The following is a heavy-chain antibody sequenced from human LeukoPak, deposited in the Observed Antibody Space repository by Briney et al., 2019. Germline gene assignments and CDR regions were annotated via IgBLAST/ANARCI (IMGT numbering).Heavy chain of an antibody. D-gene: IGHD5-18*01. V-gene: IGHV3-7*01. CDR2: IKQDRSEK. CDR3: ARVVWGWDTAMPTPFDY. Sequence: PGGSLRLSCAASGFTFSAYWMSWVRQAPGKGLELVANIKQDRSEKYYVDSVKGRFTISRDNAKNSLYLQMNSLRAEDTAVYYCARVVWGWDTAMPTPFDYWGQGTLVTVSS. J-gene: IGHJ4*02. CDR1: GFTFSAYW.